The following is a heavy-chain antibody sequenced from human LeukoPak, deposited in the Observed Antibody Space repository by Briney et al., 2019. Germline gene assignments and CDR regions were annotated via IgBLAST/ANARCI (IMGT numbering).Heavy chain of an antibody. D-gene: IGHD3-3*01. CDR3: ARRAIIQGTSALDF. Sequence: GESLKISCKGSGYDFSRYWIAWVRQTPGKGLEWMGIIYPRDSTTRYSPAFEGQVTISVDKSITTAYLQWSSLKASDTAMYYCARRAIIQGTSALDFWGQGTVVIVSS. V-gene: IGHV5-51*01. CDR2: IYPRDSTT. CDR1: GYDFSRYW. J-gene: IGHJ4*02.